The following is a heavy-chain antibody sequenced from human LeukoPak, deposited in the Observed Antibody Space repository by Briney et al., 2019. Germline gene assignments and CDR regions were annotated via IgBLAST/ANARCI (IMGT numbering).Heavy chain of an antibody. D-gene: IGHD6-19*01. V-gene: IGHV4-39*07. CDR2: IYTSGST. Sequence: PSETLSLTCTVSGGSISSSTYYWGWIRHPPGKGLEWIGRIYTSGSTNYNPSLKSRVTISVDTSKNQFSLKLSSVTAADTAVYYCASETRGAVAGRTDWFDPWGQGTLVTVSS. J-gene: IGHJ5*02. CDR1: GGSISSSTYY. CDR3: ASETRGAVAGRTDWFDP.